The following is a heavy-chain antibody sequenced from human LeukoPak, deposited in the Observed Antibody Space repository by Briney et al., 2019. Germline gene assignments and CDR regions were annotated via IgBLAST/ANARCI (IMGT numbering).Heavy chain of an antibody. Sequence: PSETLSLTCSVSGDSISSGGYYWHWIRPHPEKGLEWIGYIYSTGTTYYNPSLTSRLTMSLDTSKNQFSLKVTSVTAADTAVYFCARDRPDTTSPTTVGRFDPWGQGTLVTVSS. CDR3: ARDRPDTTSPTTVGRFDP. CDR1: GDSISSGGYY. D-gene: IGHD1-26*01. V-gene: IGHV4-31*03. J-gene: IGHJ5*02. CDR2: IYSTGTT.